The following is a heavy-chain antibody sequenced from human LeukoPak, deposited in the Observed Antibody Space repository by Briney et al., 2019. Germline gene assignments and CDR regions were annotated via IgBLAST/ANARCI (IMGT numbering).Heavy chain of an antibody. Sequence: TGGSLRLSCAASGFTFSSYWMSWVRQAPGKGLEWVANIKQDGSEKYYVDSVKGRFTISRDNAKSSLSLQMNSLRADDTAVYYCARGIVVVPTARGKYFDYWGQGTLVTVSS. CDR1: GFTFSSYW. CDR3: ARGIVVVPTARGKYFDY. J-gene: IGHJ4*02. D-gene: IGHD2-2*01. V-gene: IGHV3-7*05. CDR2: IKQDGSEK.